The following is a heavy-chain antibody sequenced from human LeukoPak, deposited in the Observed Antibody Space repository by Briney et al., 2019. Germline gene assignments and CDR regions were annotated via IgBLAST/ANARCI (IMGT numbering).Heavy chain of an antibody. Sequence: ETLSLTCTVSGGSISSSSYYWGWVRQAPGKGLEWVSSISSSSSYIYYADSVKGRFTISRDNAKNSLYLQMNSLRAEDTAVYYCARVGSGWLFDYWGQGTLVTVSS. CDR2: ISSSSSYI. J-gene: IGHJ4*02. CDR1: GGSISSSSYY. D-gene: IGHD6-19*01. V-gene: IGHV3-21*01. CDR3: ARVGSGWLFDY.